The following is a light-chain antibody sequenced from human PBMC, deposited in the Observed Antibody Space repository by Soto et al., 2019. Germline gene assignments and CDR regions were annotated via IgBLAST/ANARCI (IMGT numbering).Light chain of an antibody. V-gene: IGKV3-20*01. CDR3: QQYGGPVPWT. Sequence: ELVLTQSPVTLSLSPGESATVSCRSSQTISRNYLVWYQKKRGQAPRLLIYGASTRATGIPDRFTGSGPGTDFTLTITRVEPEDFAVYYCQQYGGPVPWTFGQGTKVDIK. J-gene: IGKJ1*01. CDR1: QTISRNY. CDR2: GAS.